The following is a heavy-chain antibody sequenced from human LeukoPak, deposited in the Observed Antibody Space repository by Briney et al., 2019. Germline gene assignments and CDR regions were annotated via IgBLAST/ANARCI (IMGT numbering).Heavy chain of an antibody. Sequence: GGSLRLSCAASGFTFSSYSMNWVRQAPGKGLEWVSSISSSSSYIYYADSVKGRFTISRDNAKNSLSLQMNSLRAEDTAVYYCARDRADYGGNQLTWFDPWGQGTLVTVSS. V-gene: IGHV3-21*01. D-gene: IGHD4-23*01. CDR1: GFTFSSYS. J-gene: IGHJ5*02. CDR2: ISSSSSYI. CDR3: ARDRADYGGNQLTWFDP.